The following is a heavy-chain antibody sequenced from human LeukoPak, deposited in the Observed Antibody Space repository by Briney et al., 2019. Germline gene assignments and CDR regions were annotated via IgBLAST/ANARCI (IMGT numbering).Heavy chain of an antibody. D-gene: IGHD5-12*01. Sequence: PSETLSLTCAVYGGSFSGYYWSWIRQPPGKGLEWTGEINHSGSTNYNPSLKSRVTISVDTSKNQFSLKLSSVTAADTAVYYCARDYPEIVASRGMDVWGQGTTVTVSS. CDR1: GGSFSGYY. CDR2: INHSGST. J-gene: IGHJ6*02. V-gene: IGHV4-34*01. CDR3: ARDYPEIVASRGMDV.